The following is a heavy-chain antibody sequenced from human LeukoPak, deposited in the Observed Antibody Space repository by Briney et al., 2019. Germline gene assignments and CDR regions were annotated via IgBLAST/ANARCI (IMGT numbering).Heavy chain of an antibody. CDR1: DSSISSSRYY. CDR3: ARQGGPASGSYGGMDV. J-gene: IGHJ6*02. CDR2: IYYSGST. V-gene: IGHV4-39*01. D-gene: IGHD3-10*01. Sequence: PSDTLALPCSVSDSSISSSRYYWGWIRQPPGKGLEWIGTIYYSGSTYYNPSLKSRVTISVDTSKNQFSLKLSSVTAADTAQYYCARQGGPASGSYGGMDVWGEGTTVTV.